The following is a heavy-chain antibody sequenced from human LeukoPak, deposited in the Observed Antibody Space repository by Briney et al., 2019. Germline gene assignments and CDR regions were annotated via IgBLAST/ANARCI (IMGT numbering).Heavy chain of an antibody. CDR2: IIPLFGTA. Sequence: SVKVSCKASGGTFSNYAISWVRQAPGQGLEWMGGIIPLFGTANYAQKFQGRVTITTDESTSTAYMELSSLRSEDTAVYYCARSYGSGSYYLYYYYYTDVWGKGTTVTVSS. CDR1: GGTFSNYA. D-gene: IGHD3-10*01. CDR3: ARSYGSGSYYLYYYYYTDV. J-gene: IGHJ6*03. V-gene: IGHV1-69*05.